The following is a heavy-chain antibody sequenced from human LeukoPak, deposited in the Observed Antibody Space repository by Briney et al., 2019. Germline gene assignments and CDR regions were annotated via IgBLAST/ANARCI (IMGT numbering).Heavy chain of an antibody. V-gene: IGHV3-23*01. D-gene: IGHD6-19*01. CDR1: GFSDSSFG. CDR2: ISLNGETT. J-gene: IGHJ4*02. CDR3: AQGFSSGWYPY. Sequence: GGSLRLSCAVSGFSDSSFGMSWVRQAPGKGLEWISAISLNGETTWYADSVKGRFTISRDNSKNTLYLQLTSLRAEDTAVYYCAQGFSSGWYPYWGQGSLVSVSS.